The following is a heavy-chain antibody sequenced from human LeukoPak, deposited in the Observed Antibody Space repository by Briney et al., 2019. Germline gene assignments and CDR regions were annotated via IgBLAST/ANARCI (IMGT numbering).Heavy chain of an antibody. V-gene: IGHV3-48*01. J-gene: IGHJ4*02. CDR1: GFTFSSYS. CDR3: ARDSSIVVVTHFDD. Sequence: PGGSLRLSCAASGFTFSSYSMNWVRQAPGKGLEWVSYISSSSSTIYYADSVKGRFTISRDNAKNSLYLQMNSLRAEYTAVYYCARDSSIVVVTHFDDWGQGTLVTASS. CDR2: ISSSSSTI. D-gene: IGHD2-21*02.